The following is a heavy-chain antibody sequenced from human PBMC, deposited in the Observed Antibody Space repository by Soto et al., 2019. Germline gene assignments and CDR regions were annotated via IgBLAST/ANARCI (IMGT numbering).Heavy chain of an antibody. CDR1: GFTVSSNY. Sequence: GGSLRLSCAASGFTVSSNYMSWVRQAPGKGLEGVSVIYSGGSTYYADSVKGRFAISRDNSKNTLYLQMNSLRAEDTAVYYCATSDIVVVRSPLYYGMDVWGQGTTVTVS. D-gene: IGHD2-15*01. CDR2: IYSGGST. CDR3: ATSDIVVVRSPLYYGMDV. V-gene: IGHV3-53*01. J-gene: IGHJ6*02.